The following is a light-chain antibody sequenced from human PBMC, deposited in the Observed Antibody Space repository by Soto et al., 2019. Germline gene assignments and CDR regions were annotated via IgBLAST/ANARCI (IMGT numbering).Light chain of an antibody. CDR2: TAS. V-gene: IGKV1-9*01. Sequence: DIQMTQSSPALSASVGDRVTITCRASQGISNYLAWYQQKPGKAPNLLIHTASSLQTGVPSRFSGSGSGTEVTLTISSLQPEDFATYYCQQRHSYPITFGQGTKLEIK. J-gene: IGKJ5*01. CDR3: QQRHSYPIT. CDR1: QGISNY.